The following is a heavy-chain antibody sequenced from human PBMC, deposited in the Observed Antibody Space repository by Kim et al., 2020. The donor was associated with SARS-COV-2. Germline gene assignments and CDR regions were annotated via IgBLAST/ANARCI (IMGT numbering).Heavy chain of an antibody. CDR3: ARGVPTAQAHYYYYYMDV. Sequence: SETLSLTCAVYGGSFSGYYWTWVRQPPGKGLEWIGEISHSGSTNCNPSLKSRVIISVDTSKNQFSLELTSVTAADTALYFCARGVPTAQAHYYYYYMDVWDKGTTVTVSS. CDR2: ISHSGST. CDR1: GGSFSGYY. D-gene: IGHD2-2*01. J-gene: IGHJ6*03. V-gene: IGHV4-34*01.